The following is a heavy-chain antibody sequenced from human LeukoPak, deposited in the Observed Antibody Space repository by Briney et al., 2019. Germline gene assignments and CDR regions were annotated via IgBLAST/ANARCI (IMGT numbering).Heavy chain of an antibody. Sequence: GGSLRLSCAASGFTFSNYSMNWVRQAPGKGLEGVSSISSSSSYIYYADSVKGRFTISRDNAKNSLYLQMNSLRAEDTAVYYCARGVIVSKRGPKGYFDYWGQGTLVTVSS. V-gene: IGHV3-21*01. CDR3: ARGVIVSKRGPKGYFDY. CDR2: ISSSSSYI. D-gene: IGHD5/OR15-5a*01. J-gene: IGHJ4*02. CDR1: GFTFSNYS.